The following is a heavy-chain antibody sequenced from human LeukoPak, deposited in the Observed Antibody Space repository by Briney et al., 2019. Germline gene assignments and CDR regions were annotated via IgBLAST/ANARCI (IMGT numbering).Heavy chain of an antibody. J-gene: IGHJ4*02. D-gene: IGHD3-10*01. V-gene: IGHV4-59*08. CDR3: ATGSGSYYKPFDY. Sequence: PSETLSLTCTVSGGSISSYYWSWIRQPPGKGLEWIGYIFYSGITNYNPSLSLKSRVTISVDTSKNQFPLKLSSVTAADTAVYYCATGSGSYYKPFDYWGQGTLVTVSS. CDR2: IFYSGIT. CDR1: GGSISSYY.